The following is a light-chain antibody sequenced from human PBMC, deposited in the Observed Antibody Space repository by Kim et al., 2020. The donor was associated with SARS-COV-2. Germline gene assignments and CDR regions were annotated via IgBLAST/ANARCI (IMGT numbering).Light chain of an antibody. CDR2: DVS. Sequence: QSVTTSCTGTSRDVGGYNYVSWYQQHPGKAPKLMIYDVSKRPSGVPDRFSGSKSGNTASLTISGLQAEDEADYYCCSYAGSYGVVFGGGTQLTVL. CDR3: CSYAGSYGVV. J-gene: IGLJ2*01. CDR1: SRDVGGYNY. V-gene: IGLV2-11*01.